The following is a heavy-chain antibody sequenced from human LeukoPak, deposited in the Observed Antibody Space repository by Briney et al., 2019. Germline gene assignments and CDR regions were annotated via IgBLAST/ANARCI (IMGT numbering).Heavy chain of an antibody. Sequence: ASVRVSCKATGYTFTGYDINWVRQATGQGLEWMGWMNPDTGDTGYAQKFQGRVTMTRNTSIDTAYMELSGLRSEDSAVYYCTRGSLSGSSRDYWGQGTLVTVSS. D-gene: IGHD1-26*01. CDR2: MNPDTGDT. J-gene: IGHJ4*02. V-gene: IGHV1-8*01. CDR1: GYTFTGYD. CDR3: TRGSLSGSSRDY.